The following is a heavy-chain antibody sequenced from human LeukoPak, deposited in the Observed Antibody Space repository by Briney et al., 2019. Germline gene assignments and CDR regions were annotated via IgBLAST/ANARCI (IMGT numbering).Heavy chain of an antibody. CDR1: GYTFTRYY. Sequence: EASVKVSCKPSGYTFTRYYMHWVRQAPGQGLEWMGIINPSGGYTTYAQKFQGRVTMTRDTSTSTVYMDLSSLRSEDTAVYYCASPNSYGLYYFDYWGQGTLVTVSS. CDR3: ASPNSYGLYYFDY. V-gene: IGHV1-46*01. D-gene: IGHD5-18*01. CDR2: INPSGGYT. J-gene: IGHJ4*02.